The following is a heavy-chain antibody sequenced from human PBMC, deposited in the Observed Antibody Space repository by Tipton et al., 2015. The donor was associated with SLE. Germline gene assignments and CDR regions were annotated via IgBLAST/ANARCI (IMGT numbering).Heavy chain of an antibody. CDR1: GFTSSSYE. V-gene: IGHV3-48*03. D-gene: IGHD6-6*01. CDR2: IGSSGSPI. J-gene: IGHJ4*02. Sequence: GSLRLSCAASGFTSSSYEMNWVRQAPGKGLEWLSYIGSSGSPIYYADSVKGRFTISRDNAKNSLYLQMNSLRAEDTAVYYCARDQDRSSSGGRTYFDYWGQGTLVTVSS. CDR3: ARDQDRSSSGGRTYFDY.